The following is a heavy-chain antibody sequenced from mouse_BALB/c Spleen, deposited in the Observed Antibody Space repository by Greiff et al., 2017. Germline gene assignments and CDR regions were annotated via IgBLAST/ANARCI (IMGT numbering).Heavy chain of an antibody. Sequence: VQPQQSGAELVKPGASVKLSCTASGFNIKDTYMHWVKQRPEQGLEWIGRIDPANGNTKYDPKFQGKATITADTSSNTAYLQLSSLTSEDTAVYYCARDGNYYAMDYWGQGTSVTVSS. CDR1: GFNIKDTY. D-gene: IGHD2-1*01. CDR2: IDPANGNT. CDR3: ARDGNYYAMDY. J-gene: IGHJ4*01. V-gene: IGHV14-3*02.